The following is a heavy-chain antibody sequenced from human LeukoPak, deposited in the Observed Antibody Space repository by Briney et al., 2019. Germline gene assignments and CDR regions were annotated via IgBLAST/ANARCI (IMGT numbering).Heavy chain of an antibody. Sequence: ASVKISCKVSGYTFTDYYMHWVQQAPGKGLEWMGLVDPEDGETIYAEKFQGRVTITADTSTDTAYMELSSLTSEDTAVYYCVRECSSTSCPFDYWGQGTLVTVSS. CDR3: VRECSSTSCPFDY. CDR1: GYTFTDYY. J-gene: IGHJ4*02. D-gene: IGHD2-2*01. V-gene: IGHV1-69-2*01. CDR2: VDPEDGET.